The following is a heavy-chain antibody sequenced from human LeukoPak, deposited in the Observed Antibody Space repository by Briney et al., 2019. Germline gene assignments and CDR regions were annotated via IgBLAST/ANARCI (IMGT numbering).Heavy chain of an antibody. CDR2: INPNSGGT. CDR1: GYTFTGYY. CDR3: ARAQRSSWYGFDY. Sequence: ASVKVSCKASGYTFTGYYMHWARQAPGQGLEWMGWINPNSGGTNYAQKFQGRVTMTRDTSISTAYMELSRLRSDDTAVYYCARAQRSSWYGFDYWGQGTLVTVSS. V-gene: IGHV1-2*02. J-gene: IGHJ4*02. D-gene: IGHD6-13*01.